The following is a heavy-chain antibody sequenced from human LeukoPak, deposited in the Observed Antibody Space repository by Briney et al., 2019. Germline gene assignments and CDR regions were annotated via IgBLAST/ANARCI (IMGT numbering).Heavy chain of an antibody. CDR3: GRIRFAFFIGPAVYGDSYSNGMAV. CDR1: GGSISSYY. V-gene: IGHV4-4*07. J-gene: IGHJ6*02. CDR2: IYTSGST. D-gene: IGHD2-21*02. Sequence: PSETLSLTCTVSGGSISSYYWSWIWQPAGKGLEWIGRIYTSGSTNYNPSLKSRVTMSVDTSKNQFSLKLSSVTAADTAVDYCGRIRFAFFIGPAVYGDSYSNGMAVGAQGPRFPVSS.